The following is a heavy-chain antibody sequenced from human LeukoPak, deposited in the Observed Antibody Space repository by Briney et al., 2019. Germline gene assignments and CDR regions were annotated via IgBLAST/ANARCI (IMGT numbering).Heavy chain of an antibody. CDR1: GGTFSSYA. Sequence: ASVKVSCKASGGTFSSYAISWVRQAPGQGLEWMGGIIPIFGTANYAQKFQGRVTITADKSTSTAYMELSSLRSEDTAVYYCARVGSGCYYFDYWGQGTLVTVSS. J-gene: IGHJ4*02. D-gene: IGHD3-10*01. CDR2: IIPIFGTA. CDR3: ARVGSGCYYFDY. V-gene: IGHV1-69*06.